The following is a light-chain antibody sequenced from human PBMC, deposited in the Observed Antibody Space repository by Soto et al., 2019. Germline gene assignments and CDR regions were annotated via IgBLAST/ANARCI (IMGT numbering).Light chain of an antibody. J-gene: IGKJ4*01. CDR1: QSVSSN. Sequence: EIVMTQSPATLSVSPGERATLSCRASQSVSSNLAWYQQKPGQAPRLLIYGASTRAPGISARFSGSGSGTEFTLTISSLQSEDFAVYYCQQYNNWPLTFGGGTKVEIK. CDR2: GAS. V-gene: IGKV3-15*01. CDR3: QQYNNWPLT.